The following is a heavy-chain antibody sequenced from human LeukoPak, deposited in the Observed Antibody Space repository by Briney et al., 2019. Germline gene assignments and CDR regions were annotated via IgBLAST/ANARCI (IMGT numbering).Heavy chain of an antibody. CDR1: GFTFSSYA. D-gene: IGHD3-22*01. J-gene: IGHJ3*02. CDR3: AKGYYDSSGYYLHDAFDI. Sequence: PGGSLRLSCAASGFTFSSYAMSWVRQAPGKGLEWVSAISGSGGSTYYADSVKGRFTISRDNSKNTLYLQMNSLRAEDTAVYYCAKGYYDSSGYYLHDAFDIWGQGTMVTVSS. V-gene: IGHV3-23*01. CDR2: ISGSGGST.